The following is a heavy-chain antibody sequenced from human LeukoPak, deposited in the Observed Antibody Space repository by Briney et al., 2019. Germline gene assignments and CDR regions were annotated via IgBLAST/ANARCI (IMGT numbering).Heavy chain of an antibody. J-gene: IGHJ6*02. CDR2: INHSGST. CDR1: GGSFSGYY. V-gene: IGHV4-34*01. D-gene: IGHD3-22*01. Sequence: TSETLSLTCAVYGGSFSGYYWSWIRQPPGKGLEWIGEINHSGSTNYNPSLKSRVTISVDTSKNQFSLKLSSATAADTAVYYCARASSSGYLYYYYGMDVWGQGTTVTVSS. CDR3: ARASSSGYLYYYYGMDV.